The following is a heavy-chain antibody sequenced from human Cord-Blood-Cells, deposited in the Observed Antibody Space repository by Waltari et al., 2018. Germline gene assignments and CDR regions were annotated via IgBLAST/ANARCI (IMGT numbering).Heavy chain of an antibody. CDR2: IYYSGST. CDR3: ARVTQGWSWGWGYFDY. J-gene: IGHJ4*02. D-gene: IGHD7-27*01. CDR1: GGSLSSYY. Sequence: QVQLQESGPGLVKPSETLSLTCTVSGGSLSSYYWSWIRQPPGKGLEWIGYIYYSGSTNYNPSLKSRVTISVDTSKNQFSLKLSSVTAADTAVYYCARVTQGWSWGWGYFDYWGQGTLVTVSS. V-gene: IGHV4-59*01.